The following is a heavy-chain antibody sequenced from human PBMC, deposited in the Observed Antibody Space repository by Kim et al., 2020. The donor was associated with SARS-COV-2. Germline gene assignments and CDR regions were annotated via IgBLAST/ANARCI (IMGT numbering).Heavy chain of an antibody. CDR3: AKPKRSSGWYESPPVYYYYYGMDV. Sequence: GGSLRLSCAASGFTFSSYGMHWVRQAPGKGLEWVAVISYDGSNKYYADSVKGRFTISRDNSKNTLYLQMNSLRAEDTAVYYCAKPKRSSGWYESPPVYYYYYGMDVWGQGTTVTVSS. J-gene: IGHJ6*02. V-gene: IGHV3-30*18. CDR2: ISYDGSNK. CDR1: GFTFSSYG. D-gene: IGHD6-19*01.